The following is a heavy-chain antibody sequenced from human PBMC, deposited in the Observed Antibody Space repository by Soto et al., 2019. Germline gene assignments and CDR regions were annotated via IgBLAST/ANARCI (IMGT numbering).Heavy chain of an antibody. J-gene: IGHJ6*02. CDR3: WSQLLLGHYYYYGMDV. V-gene: IGHV3-30*03. CDR1: GFTFSSYG. Sequence: QVQLVESGGGVVQPGRSLRLSCAASGFTFSSYGMHWVRQAPGKGLEWVAVISYDGSNKYYADSVKGRFTISRDNSKNTLYLQMNSLRAEDTAVYYCWSQLLLGHYYYYGMDVWGQGTTVTVSS. D-gene: IGHD2-2*01. CDR2: ISYDGSNK.